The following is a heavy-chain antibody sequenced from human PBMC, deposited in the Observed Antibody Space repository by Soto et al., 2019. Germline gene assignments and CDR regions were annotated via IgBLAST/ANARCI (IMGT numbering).Heavy chain of an antibody. D-gene: IGHD3-10*01. Sequence: DVQLVESGGGLVQPGRSLRLSCAASGFTFDDYAMHWVRQAPGKGLEWVSGISWNSGSIGYADSVKGRFTISRDNAKNSLYLQMNSLRAEDTALYYCAKDIQADVIGTGYAFDIWGQGTMVTVSS. J-gene: IGHJ3*02. V-gene: IGHV3-9*01. CDR2: ISWNSGSI. CDR3: AKDIQADVIGTGYAFDI. CDR1: GFTFDDYA.